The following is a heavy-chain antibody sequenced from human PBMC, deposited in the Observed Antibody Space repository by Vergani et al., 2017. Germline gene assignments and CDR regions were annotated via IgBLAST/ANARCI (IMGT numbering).Heavy chain of an antibody. CDR2: IYTSGST. CDR3: ARECIAVPYNWFDP. Sequence: QVQLQESGPGLVKPSETLSLTCTVSGGSISSYYWSWIRQPAGKGLEWVGRIYTSGSTNYNPSLKSRVTMSVDTSKNQFSLKLSSVTAADTAVYYCARECIAVPYNWFDPWGQGTLVTVSS. J-gene: IGHJ5*02. D-gene: IGHD6-19*01. CDR1: GGSISSYY. V-gene: IGHV4-4*07.